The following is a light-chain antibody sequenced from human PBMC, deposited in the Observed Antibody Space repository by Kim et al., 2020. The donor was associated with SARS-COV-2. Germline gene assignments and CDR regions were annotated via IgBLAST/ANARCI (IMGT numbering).Light chain of an antibody. V-gene: IGLV3-1*01. Sequence: TDSSTITGDEIRYKYVYWYQQQPSPSPSPVIYVDNNRPWGFPERFSGSNSGSTNTATLTVTGAMDEDDADYHCQAWDSRSYVFGAGTKLTVL. CDR1: EIRYKY. CDR3: QAWDSRSYV. J-gene: IGLJ3*02. CDR2: VDN.